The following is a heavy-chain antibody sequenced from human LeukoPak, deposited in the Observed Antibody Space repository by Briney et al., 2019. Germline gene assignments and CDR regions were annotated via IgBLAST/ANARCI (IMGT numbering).Heavy chain of an antibody. CDR2: IYPSGST. CDR3: ARGNSYSPTGFDP. CDR1: GGSISSYY. V-gene: IGHV4-4*07. Sequence: SETLSLTCTVSGGSISSYYWSWIRQPAGKGLEWIGRIYPSGSTNYNPSLKSRVTIPVDTSKNQFSLKLSSVTAADTAVYYCARGNSYSPTGFDPWGQGTLVTVSS. D-gene: IGHD4-11*01. J-gene: IGHJ5*02.